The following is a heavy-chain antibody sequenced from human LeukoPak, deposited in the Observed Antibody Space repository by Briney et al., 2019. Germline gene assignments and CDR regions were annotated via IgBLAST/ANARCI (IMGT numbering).Heavy chain of an antibody. Sequence: GGSLRLSCAASGFTFSHYSMNWVRQAPGKGLEWISYISSSSSTVYYADSVEGRFTISRDNSKNTLYLQMNSLRAEDTAVYYCAKDLFAPRIAAAGTFWFDPWGQGTLVTVSS. CDR3: AKDLFAPRIAAAGTFWFDP. V-gene: IGHV3-48*01. CDR1: GFTFSHYS. CDR2: ISSSSSTV. J-gene: IGHJ5*02. D-gene: IGHD6-13*01.